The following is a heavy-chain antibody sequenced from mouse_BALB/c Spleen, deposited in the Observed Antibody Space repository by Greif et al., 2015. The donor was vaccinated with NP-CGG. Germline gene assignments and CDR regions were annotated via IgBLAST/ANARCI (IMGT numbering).Heavy chain of an antibody. J-gene: IGHJ2*01. CDR3: ARSGTYYFDY. CDR1: GYTFTSYW. D-gene: IGHD4-1*01. CDR2: INPSTGYT. V-gene: IGHV1-7*01. Sequence: VMLVESGAELAKPGASVKMSCKASGYTFTSYWMHWVKQRPGQGLEWIGYINPSTGYTEYNQKFKDKATLTADKSSSTAYMQPSSLTSEDSAVYYCARSGTYYFDYWGQGTTLTVSS.